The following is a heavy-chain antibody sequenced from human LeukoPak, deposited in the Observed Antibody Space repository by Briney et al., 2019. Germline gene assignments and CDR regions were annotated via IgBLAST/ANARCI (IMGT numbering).Heavy chain of an antibody. D-gene: IGHD2-2*01. CDR3: ARDCSSTSCFDY. V-gene: IGHV3-66*01. Sequence: GGSLRLSCAASGFTVSSNYMSWVRQAPGKGLEWVSVIYSGGSTYYADSVKGRFTISRDNSKNTLYLQMNSLRAEDTALYYCARDCSSTSCFDYWGQGTLVTVSS. CDR2: IYSGGST. CDR1: GFTVSSNY. J-gene: IGHJ4*02.